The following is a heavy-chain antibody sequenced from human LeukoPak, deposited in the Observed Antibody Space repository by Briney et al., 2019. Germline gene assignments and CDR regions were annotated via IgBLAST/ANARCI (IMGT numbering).Heavy chain of an antibody. D-gene: IGHD2-21*02. CDR2: IYYSGSI. Sequence: SDTLSLTCAVSGYSISSSNWWGWIRQPPGKGLEWIGYIYYSGSIYYNLSLKSRVTMSVDTSKNQFSLKLSSVTAVDTAVYYCARVHDGYSYDYWGQGTLATVSS. J-gene: IGHJ4*02. CDR3: ARVHDGYSYDY. V-gene: IGHV4-28*05. CDR1: GYSISSSNW.